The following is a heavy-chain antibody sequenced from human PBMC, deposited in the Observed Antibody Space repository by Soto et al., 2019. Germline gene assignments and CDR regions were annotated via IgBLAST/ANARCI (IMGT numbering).Heavy chain of an antibody. CDR2: INPLSGIS. V-gene: IGHV1-69*09. J-gene: IGHJ4*02. CDR3: ATPACAATWCSPSHNLDH. CDR1: GGTFVRHV. D-gene: IGHD2-2*01. Sequence: QVQLVQSGAEVKKPESSVKVSCKTSGGTFVRHVISWVRQAPGQGPEWMGKINPLSGISNYAQKFQDRVTFPADKDSSTAYMELSSLRSDDTAVYYCATPACAATWCSPSHNLDHWGQGTLVTVSS.